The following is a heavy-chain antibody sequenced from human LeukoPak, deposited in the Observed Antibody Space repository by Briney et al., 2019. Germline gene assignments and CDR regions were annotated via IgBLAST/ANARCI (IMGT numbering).Heavy chain of an antibody. V-gene: IGHV3-33*01. CDR2: IWYDGSNK. D-gene: IGHD3-22*01. Sequence: GGSLRLSCAASGFTFSSYGMHWVRQAPGKGLEWVAVIWYDGSNKYYADSVKGRFTISRDNSKNTLYLQMNSLRAEDTAVYYCARDRRRYDSSGLPDYWGQGTLVTVS. J-gene: IGHJ4*02. CDR3: ARDRRRYDSSGLPDY. CDR1: GFTFSSYG.